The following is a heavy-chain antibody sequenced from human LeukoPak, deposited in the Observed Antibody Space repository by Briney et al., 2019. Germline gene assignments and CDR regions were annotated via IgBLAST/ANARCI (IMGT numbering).Heavy chain of an antibody. J-gene: IGHJ4*02. CDR3: TRVAGSGSVD. CDR1: GFTFSSYW. Sequence: QSGGSLRLSCAASGFTFSSYWMHWVRQAPGKGLVWVSRINSDASTTSYADSVKGRFTISRDNAKNTLHLQMNSLRAEDTAVYYCTRVAGSGSVDWGQGTPVTVSS. V-gene: IGHV3-74*01. D-gene: IGHD1-26*01. CDR2: INSDASTT.